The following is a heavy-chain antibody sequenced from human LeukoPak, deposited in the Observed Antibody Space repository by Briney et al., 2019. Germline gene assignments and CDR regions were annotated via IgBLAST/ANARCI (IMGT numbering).Heavy chain of an antibody. V-gene: IGHV3-53*01. J-gene: IGHJ4*02. CDR1: GFTFNAYW. Sequence: GGSLRLSCEASGFTFNAYWMLWVRQAPGKGLEWVSVLYSDGNTKYADSVQGRFTISRDNSKNTLYLEMNSLSPDDTAVYYCARGVEPLAANTLAYWGQGTLVTVSS. CDR3: ARGVEPLAANTLAY. CDR2: LYSDGNT. D-gene: IGHD1-14*01.